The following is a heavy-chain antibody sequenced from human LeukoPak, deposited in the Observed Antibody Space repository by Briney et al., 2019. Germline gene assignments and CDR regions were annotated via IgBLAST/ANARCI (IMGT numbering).Heavy chain of an antibody. CDR2: INPNRGGT. CDR3: ARDGSGRGY. V-gene: IGHV1-2*02. J-gene: IGHJ4*02. D-gene: IGHD1-14*01. CDR1: GYTFTGYY. Sequence: ASVKVSCKASGYTFTGYYIHWVRQAPGQGLEWMGWINPNRGGTNYTQKFQGRVTMNRDTSISTAYMELSRLRSDDTAVYYCARDGSGRGYWGQGTLVTVSS.